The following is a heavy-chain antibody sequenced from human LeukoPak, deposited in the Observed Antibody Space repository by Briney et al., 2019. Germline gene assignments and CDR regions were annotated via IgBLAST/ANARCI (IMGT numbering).Heavy chain of an antibody. J-gene: IGHJ3*02. Sequence: GGSLRLSCAVSGFTFSSYSMNWVRQAPGKGLEWVSNISSSSSTIYYADSVKGRFTISRDNAKNSLYLQMNSLRAEDTAVYYCARAPRYCSSTSCSDAFDIWGQGTMVTVSS. V-gene: IGHV3-48*01. D-gene: IGHD2-2*01. CDR2: ISSSSSTI. CDR1: GFTFSSYS. CDR3: ARAPRYCSSTSCSDAFDI.